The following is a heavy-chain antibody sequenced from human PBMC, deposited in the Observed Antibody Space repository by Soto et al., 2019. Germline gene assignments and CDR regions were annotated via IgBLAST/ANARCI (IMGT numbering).Heavy chain of an antibody. Sequence: QPGGSLRLSCAVSGFMFSSYWMNWVRQAPGKGLEWVANIKEDGSDSNHVDSVKGRFTISRDNAKNLLFLQMNDLGAEDTAVYFCARTGDGYNDFLDYWGQGALVTVSS. CDR1: GFMFSSYW. D-gene: IGHD6-25*01. CDR3: ARTGDGYNDFLDY. CDR2: IKEDGSDS. J-gene: IGHJ4*02. V-gene: IGHV3-7*01.